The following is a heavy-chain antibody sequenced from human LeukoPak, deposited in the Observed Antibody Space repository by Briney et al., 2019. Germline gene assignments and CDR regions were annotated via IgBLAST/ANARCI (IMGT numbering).Heavy chain of an antibody. CDR1: GGSLRGYY. Sequence: PSETPSPTRGGYGGSLRGYYRELVRPPPGEGPEWSGESKHSWRSDYNPSLKSRVTISVDTSKNQFSLKLSSVTAADTAVYYCARWVVDYVWGSYRPDEKSYYFDYWGQGTLVTVSS. CDR2: SKHSWRS. D-gene: IGHD3-16*02. V-gene: IGHV4-34*01. J-gene: IGHJ4*02. CDR3: ARWVVDYVWGSYRPDEKSYYFDY.